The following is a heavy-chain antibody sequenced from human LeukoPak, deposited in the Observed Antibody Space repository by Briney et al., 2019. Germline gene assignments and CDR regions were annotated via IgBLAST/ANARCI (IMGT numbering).Heavy chain of an antibody. D-gene: IGHD5-18*01. Sequence: GESLKISCKGSGYSFTSYWIGWVRQMPGKGLEWMGIIYPGDSDTRYSPSFQGQVTISADKSISTAYLQWSSLKASDTAMYYCARQGVYVDTAMVCDYWGQGTLVTVSS. CDR2: IYPGDSDT. V-gene: IGHV5-51*01. J-gene: IGHJ4*02. CDR3: ARQGVYVDTAMVCDY. CDR1: GYSFTSYW.